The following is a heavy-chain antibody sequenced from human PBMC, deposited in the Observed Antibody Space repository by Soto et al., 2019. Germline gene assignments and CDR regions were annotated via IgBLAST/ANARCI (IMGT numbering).Heavy chain of an antibody. J-gene: IGHJ3*02. CDR2: IIPIFGTA. CDR3: AILATLTGDI. V-gene: IGHV1-69*05. Sequence: QVQLVQSGAEVKKPGSSVKVSCKASGGTFSSYAISWVRQAPGQGLEWMGGIIPIFGTANYAQKFQGRVKITPDDSTRTDYMELRSLRSEYTAVYYCAILATLTGDIWRQGTMVTVSS. D-gene: IGHD1-26*01. CDR1: GGTFSSYA.